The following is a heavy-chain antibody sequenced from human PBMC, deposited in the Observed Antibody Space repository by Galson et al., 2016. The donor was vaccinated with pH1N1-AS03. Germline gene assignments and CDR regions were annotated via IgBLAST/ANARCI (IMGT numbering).Heavy chain of an antibody. J-gene: IGHJ4*02. CDR2: ISSSSRIM. V-gene: IGHV3-48*04. Sequence: SLRLSCAASGFTFTSYSMNWVRQAPGKGLEWVSYISSSSRIMFYADTVKGRFTVSRDNAKNSLYLQINSLRAEDTAVYYCAREVDPYPGETPGWGYWGPGTLVTVSS. D-gene: IGHD3-16*01. CDR1: GFTFTSYS. CDR3: AREVDPYPGETPGWGY.